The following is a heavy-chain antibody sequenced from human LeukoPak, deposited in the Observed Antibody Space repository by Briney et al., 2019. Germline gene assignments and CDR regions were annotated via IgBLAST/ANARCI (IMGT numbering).Heavy chain of an antibody. CDR3: AGASYDSSGVH. V-gene: IGHV4-59*01. Sequence: SGTLSLTCTVSGGSISSYYWSWIRQPPGKGLEWIGYIYYSGSTNYNPSLKSRVTISVDTSKNQFSLKLSSVTTADTAVYYCAGASYDSSGVHWGQGTLVTVSS. J-gene: IGHJ4*02. CDR1: GGSISSYY. CDR2: IYYSGST. D-gene: IGHD3-22*01.